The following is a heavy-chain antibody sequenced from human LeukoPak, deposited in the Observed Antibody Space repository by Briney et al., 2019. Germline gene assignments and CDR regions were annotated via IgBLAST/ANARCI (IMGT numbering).Heavy chain of an antibody. J-gene: IGHJ4*02. Sequence: GGSLRLSCAASGFPVSSNYMSWVRQAPGKGLEWVSVIYSGGSTYYADSVKGRFTISRDNSKNTLYLQMNSLRAEDTAVYYCARGGAYGDYDLPPNYWGQGTLVTVSS. CDR1: GFPVSSNY. CDR2: IYSGGST. D-gene: IGHD4-17*01. V-gene: IGHV3-53*01. CDR3: ARGGAYGDYDLPPNY.